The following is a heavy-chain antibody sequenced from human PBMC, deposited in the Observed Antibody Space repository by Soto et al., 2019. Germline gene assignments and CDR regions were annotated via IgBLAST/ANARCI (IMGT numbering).Heavy chain of an antibody. Sequence: SETLSLTCTVSGGSISSSSYYWGWIRQPPGKGLEWIGSIYYSGSTYYNPSLKSRVTISVDTSKNQFSLKLSSVTAADTAVYYCARIIRITIFVMDWGQGTMMTVYS. J-gene: IGHJ4*02. CDR3: ARIIRITIFVMD. D-gene: IGHD3-3*01. V-gene: IGHV4-39*01. CDR1: GGSISSSSYY. CDR2: IYYSGST.